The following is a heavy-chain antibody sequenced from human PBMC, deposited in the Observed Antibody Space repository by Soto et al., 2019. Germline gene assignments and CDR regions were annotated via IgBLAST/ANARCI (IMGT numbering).Heavy chain of an antibody. CDR2: MNPINGAT. D-gene: IGHD6-13*01. Sequence: ASVKVSCKASGYDFTAYDINWVRQASGQGLEWMGWMNPINGATGSARRFQGRVSMTRNTATGTAYLELTSLRSDDSAVYYCGRGPSPRAPAGGTPYHCAMDFWDQGPTGTVS. V-gene: IGHV1-8*02. CDR1: GYDFTAYD. CDR3: GRGPSPRAPAGGTPYHCAMDF. J-gene: IGHJ6*02.